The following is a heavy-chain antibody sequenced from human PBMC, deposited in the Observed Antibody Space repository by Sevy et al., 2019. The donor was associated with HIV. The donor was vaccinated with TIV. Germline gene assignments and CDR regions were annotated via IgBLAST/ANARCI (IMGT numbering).Heavy chain of an antibody. J-gene: IGHJ4*02. Sequence: SETLSLTCTVSGGSISSYYWSWIRQPPGKGLEWIGYIYYSGSTNYNPSLKSRVTISVDTSKNQFSLKLSSVTAADTAVYYCARMGDLSGWKPFDYWGQGTLVTVSS. V-gene: IGHV4-59*01. CDR2: IYYSGST. CDR3: ARMGDLSGWKPFDY. CDR1: GGSISSYY. D-gene: IGHD6-19*01.